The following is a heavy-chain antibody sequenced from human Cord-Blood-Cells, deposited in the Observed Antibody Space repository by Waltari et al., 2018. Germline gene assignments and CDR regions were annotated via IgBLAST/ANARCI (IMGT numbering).Heavy chain of an antibody. CDR1: GYTFTSYA. D-gene: IGHD6-13*01. CDR2: INAGNGNT. CDR3: ARGDIAAAGLDY. Sequence: QVQLVQSGAEMKKPGASVKVSCKASGYTFTSYAMHWVRQAPGQRLEWMGWINAGNGNTKYSQKFQGRVTITRDTSASTAYMELSSLRSEDTAVYYCARGDIAAAGLDYWGQGTLVTVSS. V-gene: IGHV1-3*01. J-gene: IGHJ4*02.